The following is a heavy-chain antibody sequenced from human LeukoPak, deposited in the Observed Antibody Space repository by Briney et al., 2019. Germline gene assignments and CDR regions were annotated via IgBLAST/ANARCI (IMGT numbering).Heavy chain of an antibody. Sequence: ASVKVSCKASGYTFTSHDINWVRQATGQAPEWMGWINPDSGATGYAQKFQGRVTVTRDTSISTAYMEPSSLTSEDTAVYYCTRHTSPTFDYWGQGTLVTVSS. CDR3: TRHTSPTFDY. CDR2: INPDSGAT. J-gene: IGHJ4*02. CDR1: GYTFTSHD. V-gene: IGHV1-8*01. D-gene: IGHD2-2*01.